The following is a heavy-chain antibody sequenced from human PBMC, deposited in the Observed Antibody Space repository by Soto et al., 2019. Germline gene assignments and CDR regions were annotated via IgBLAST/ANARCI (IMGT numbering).Heavy chain of an antibody. CDR2: IKSKTDGGTT. Sequence: GGSLRLSCAASGFTFSNAWMNWVRQAPGKGLEWVGRIKSKTDGGTTDYAAPVKRRFTISIDDSINTLYLQMNSLKTDDTAVYYCITASYTAMGPGADDYWGQGTLVTVSS. CDR3: ITASYTAMGPGADDY. D-gene: IGHD5-18*01. J-gene: IGHJ4*02. CDR1: GFTFSNAW. V-gene: IGHV3-15*07.